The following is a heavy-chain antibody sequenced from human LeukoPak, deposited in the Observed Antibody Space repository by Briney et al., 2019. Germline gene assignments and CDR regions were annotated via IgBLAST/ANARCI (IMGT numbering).Heavy chain of an antibody. CDR2: IYTSGST. D-gene: IGHD1-26*01. CDR1: GGSISSGSYY. Sequence: PSQTLSLTCTVSGGSISSGSYYWSWTRQPAGKGLEWIGRIYTSGSTNYNPSLKSRVTISVDTSKNQFSLKLSSVTAADTAVYYCARNSGSYAGIDYWGQGTLVTVSS. J-gene: IGHJ4*02. V-gene: IGHV4-61*02. CDR3: ARNSGSYAGIDY.